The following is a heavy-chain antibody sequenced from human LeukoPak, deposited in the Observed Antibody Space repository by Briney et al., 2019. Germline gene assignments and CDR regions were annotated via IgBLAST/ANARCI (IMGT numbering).Heavy chain of an antibody. CDR1: GYTFTSYG. CDR2: ISAYNGST. Sequence: ASVKVSCKASGYTFTSYGISWVRQAPGQGLEWMGWISAYNGSTNYAQKLQGRVTMTTDTSTSTAYMELRSLRSDDTAVYYCARDCSSTRGRCYYYMDVWGKGTTVTVSS. V-gene: IGHV1-18*01. CDR3: ARDCSSTRGRCYYYMDV. J-gene: IGHJ6*03. D-gene: IGHD2-2*01.